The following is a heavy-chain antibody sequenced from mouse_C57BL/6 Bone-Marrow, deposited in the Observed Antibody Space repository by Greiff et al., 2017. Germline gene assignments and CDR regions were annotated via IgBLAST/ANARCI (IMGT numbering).Heavy chain of an antibody. CDR3: ARSSGYPDD. CDR1: GYTFTSYW. J-gene: IGHJ2*01. V-gene: IGHV1-69*01. Sequence: VQLQQPGAELVMPGASVKLSCKASGYTFTSYWMHWVKQRPGQGLEWIGEIDPSDSYTNYNQKFKGKYTLTVDKSSSTAYMQLSSLTSEDSAVYYCARSSGYPDDWGQGTTLTVSS. D-gene: IGHD3-1*01. CDR2: IDPSDSYT.